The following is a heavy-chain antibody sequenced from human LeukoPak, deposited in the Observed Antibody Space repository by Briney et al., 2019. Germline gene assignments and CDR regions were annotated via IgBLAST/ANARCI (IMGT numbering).Heavy chain of an antibody. J-gene: IGHJ4*02. V-gene: IGHV3-23*01. CDR1: GFTFSSYA. CDR3: ARDGGGISSGWSPLEKRRQRRQKMTN. D-gene: IGHD6-19*01. CDR2: ISGSGGST. Sequence: GGSLRLSCAASGFTFSSYAVSWVRQAPGKGLEWVSAISGSGGSTYYADSVKGRFTISRDNSKNTLYLQMNSLRDEDTAVYYCARDGGGISSGWSPLEKRRQRRQKMTNWGQGTLVTVSS.